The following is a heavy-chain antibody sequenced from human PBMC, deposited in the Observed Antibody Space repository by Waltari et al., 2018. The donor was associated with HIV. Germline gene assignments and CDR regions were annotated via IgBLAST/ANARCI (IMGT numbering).Heavy chain of an antibody. J-gene: IGHJ6*02. Sequence: EVQLLESGGGLVQPGGSLRLSCAASGFTFSNYAMSWVRQAPGKGLEWLATVSGSGSDTRYVDSVKGRFTISRDNSKSTVNLQLNSLRAEDSALYYCAKRLVYESSGSYSGAYGMDVWGQGTTVTVSS. CDR2: VSGSGSDT. CDR1: GFTFSNYA. D-gene: IGHD3-22*01. CDR3: AKRLVYESSGSYSGAYGMDV. V-gene: IGHV3-23*01.